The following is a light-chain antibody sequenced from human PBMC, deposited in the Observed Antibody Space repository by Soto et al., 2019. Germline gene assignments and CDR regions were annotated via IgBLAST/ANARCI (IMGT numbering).Light chain of an antibody. CDR3: QQYGSSPRT. Sequence: EIVFTQSPVTLSLSPGERPTLTGRAIQSVSSRYLAWYQQNPGQALRLLIYGASSRATGIPDRFSGSGSGTDFTLTISRLEPEDFAVYYCQQYGSSPRTFGQGTKVDIK. V-gene: IGKV3-20*01. CDR1: QSVSSRY. J-gene: IGKJ1*01. CDR2: GAS.